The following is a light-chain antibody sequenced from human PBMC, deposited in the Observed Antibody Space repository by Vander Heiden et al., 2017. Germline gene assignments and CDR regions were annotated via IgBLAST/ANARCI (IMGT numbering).Light chain of an antibody. Sequence: DIQMTQSPSSVSASVGDRVTITCRASLDISTYLAWYQQKPGKAPKLLIYGTSTLMSDVPSRCRGSGNGTDFTLTISSLQPEDSATYYCQQANGFPPTFGQGTRLEI. CDR1: LDISTY. J-gene: IGKJ5*01. CDR3: QQANGFPPT. V-gene: IGKV1-12*01. CDR2: GTS.